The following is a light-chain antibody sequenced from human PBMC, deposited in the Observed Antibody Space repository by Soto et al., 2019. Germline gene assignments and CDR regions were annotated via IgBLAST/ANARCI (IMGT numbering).Light chain of an antibody. CDR3: QQYNSYS. V-gene: IGKV1-5*03. Sequence: DIQMTQSPSTLSGSVGDRVTITCRASESIRTWLAWYQQKPGKAPKLLIYKASSLESGVPSRFSGSGSGTEFTLTISSLQPDDFATYYCQQYNSYSFGGGTKVDIK. CDR1: ESIRTW. J-gene: IGKJ4*01. CDR2: KAS.